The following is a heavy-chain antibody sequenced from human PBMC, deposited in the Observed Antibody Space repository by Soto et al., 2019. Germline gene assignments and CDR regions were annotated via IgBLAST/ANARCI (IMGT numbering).Heavy chain of an antibody. V-gene: IGHV1-24*01. D-gene: IGHD2-15*01. CDR3: ARGARMVVALFDP. Sequence: KVSCKVSGYTLTELSMHWVRQAPGKGLEWMGGFDPEDGETIYAQKFQGRVTMTEGTSTDTAYMELSSLRSEDTAVYYCARGARMVVALFDPWGQGTLVTVSS. CDR2: FDPEDGET. J-gene: IGHJ5*02. CDR1: GYTLTELS.